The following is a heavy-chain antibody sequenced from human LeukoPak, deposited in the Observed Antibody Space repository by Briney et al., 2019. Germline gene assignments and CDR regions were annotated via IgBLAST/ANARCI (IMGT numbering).Heavy chain of an antibody. Sequence: AASVKVSSKASGGTFSSYAISSVRQAPGQGLEWMGRIIPILGIANYAQKFQGRVTITADKSTSTAYMELSSLRSEDTAVYYCARETNGSGWYGNNWFDPWGQGTLVTVSS. CDR3: ARETNGSGWYGNNWFDP. CDR2: IIPILGIA. V-gene: IGHV1-69*04. CDR1: GGTFSSYA. D-gene: IGHD6-19*01. J-gene: IGHJ5*02.